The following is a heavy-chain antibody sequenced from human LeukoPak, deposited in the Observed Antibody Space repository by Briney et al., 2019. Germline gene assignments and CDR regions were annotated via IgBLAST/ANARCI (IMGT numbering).Heavy chain of an antibody. J-gene: IGHJ4*02. V-gene: IGHV4-59*01. Sequence: PSETLSLTCTVSCGSIGSDYWRWILQPPGKGLEWIGYIYYSGSTNYNPSLKSRVTISVDTSKNQFSLKLSSVTAADTAVYYCARGRRYYHDTPFDNWGQGTLVTVSS. CDR1: CGSIGSDY. CDR2: IYYSGST. CDR3: ARGRRYYHDTPFDN. D-gene: IGHD3-22*01.